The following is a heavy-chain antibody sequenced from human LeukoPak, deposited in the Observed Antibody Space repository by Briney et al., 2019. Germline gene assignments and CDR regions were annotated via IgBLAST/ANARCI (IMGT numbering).Heavy chain of an antibody. CDR2: INHSGST. CDR1: GGSFSGYY. J-gene: IGHJ4*02. V-gene: IGHV4-34*01. Sequence: PSETLSLTCAVYGGSFSGYYWSWIRQPPGKGLEWIGEINHSGSTNYNPSLKSRVTISVDTSKNQFSLKLSSVTAADTAVYYCARVVGSGSHFDYWGQGTLVTVSS. D-gene: IGHD3-10*01. CDR3: ARVVGSGSHFDY.